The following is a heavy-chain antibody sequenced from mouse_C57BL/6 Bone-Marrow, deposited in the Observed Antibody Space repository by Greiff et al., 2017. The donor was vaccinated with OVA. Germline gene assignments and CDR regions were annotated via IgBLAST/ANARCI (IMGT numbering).Heavy chain of an antibody. CDR3: ARDHNLFYFDY. CDR1: GFTFSDYY. V-gene: IGHV5-16*01. Sequence: EVHLVESEGGLVQPGSSMKLSCTASGFTFSDYYMAWVRQVPEKGLEWVANINYDGSSTYYLDSLKSRFIISRDNAKNILYLQMSSLKSEDTATYYCARDHNLFYFDYWGQGTTLTVSS. J-gene: IGHJ2*01. D-gene: IGHD1-3*01. CDR2: INYDGSST.